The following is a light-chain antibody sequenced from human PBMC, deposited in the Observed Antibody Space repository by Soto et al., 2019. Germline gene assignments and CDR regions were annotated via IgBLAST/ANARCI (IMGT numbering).Light chain of an antibody. V-gene: IGLV2-14*01. CDR3: SSYTSSSTGV. J-gene: IGLJ1*01. CDR1: SSDVGGYNY. CDR2: DVS. Sequence: QCVLTQPASVSGFPGQSITISCTGTSSDVGGYNYVSWYQQHPGKAPKLMIYDVSNRPSGVSNRFSGSKSGNTASLTISGLQAEDEADYYCSSYTSSSTGVFGTGTKVTVL.